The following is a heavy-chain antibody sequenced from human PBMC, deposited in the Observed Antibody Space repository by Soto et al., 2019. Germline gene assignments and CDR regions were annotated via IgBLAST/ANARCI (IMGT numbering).Heavy chain of an antibody. CDR1: GGSFSGYY. D-gene: IGHD1-26*01. J-gene: IGHJ4*02. CDR3: ARAWMGDIDY. V-gene: IGHV4-34*01. Sequence: SETLSLTCAVYGGSFSGYYWSWIRQPPGKGLEWIGEINHSGSTNYNPSLKSRVTISVDTSKNQFSLKLSSVTAADTAVYYCARAWMGDIDYWGQGTLVTVS. CDR2: INHSGST.